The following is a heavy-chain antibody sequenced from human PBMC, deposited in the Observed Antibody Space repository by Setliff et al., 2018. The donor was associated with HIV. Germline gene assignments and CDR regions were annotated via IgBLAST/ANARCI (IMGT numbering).Heavy chain of an antibody. Sequence: SETLSLTCTVSGDSISSYYWSWIRQPPGKGLEWIGYIYTSGITDYNPSLKSRVTISVDTSKNQFSLKLSSVTAADTAVYYCALGTYYYYMDVWGKGTTVTVSS. CDR1: GDSISSYY. CDR2: IYTSGIT. J-gene: IGHJ6*03. CDR3: ALGTYYYYMDV. V-gene: IGHV4-4*08. D-gene: IGHD1-1*01.